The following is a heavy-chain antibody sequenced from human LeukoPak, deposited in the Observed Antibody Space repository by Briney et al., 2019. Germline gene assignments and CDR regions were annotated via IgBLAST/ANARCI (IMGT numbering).Heavy chain of an antibody. D-gene: IGHD3-10*01. CDR2: IYYTENT. Sequence: PSETLSPTCTVSGGSISSSNYYWGWIRQPPGKGLEWIGSIYYTENTYYNPSLKSRVTISVDMSKNQFSLKLSSVTAADTAVYYCAREVTMVLGWYFDLWGRGTLVTVSS. J-gene: IGHJ2*01. CDR3: AREVTMVLGWYFDL. V-gene: IGHV4-39*02. CDR1: GGSISSSNYY.